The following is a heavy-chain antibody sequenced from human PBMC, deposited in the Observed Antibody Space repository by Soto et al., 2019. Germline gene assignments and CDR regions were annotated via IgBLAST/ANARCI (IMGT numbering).Heavy chain of an antibody. CDR2: INGYNGNT. CDR3: TRIGDVPYYGMDV. Sequence: QVQLVQSGAEVKKPGASVKVSCKASGYTFTSYGISWVRQAPGQGLEWMGWINGYNGNTNHAQKLQGRVTMSTETSTSKAYVELRSLRSDDSAVYYCTRIGDVPYYGMDVWGRGSTVTHSS. CDR1: GYTFTSYG. V-gene: IGHV1-18*01. D-gene: IGHD3-22*01. J-gene: IGHJ6*02.